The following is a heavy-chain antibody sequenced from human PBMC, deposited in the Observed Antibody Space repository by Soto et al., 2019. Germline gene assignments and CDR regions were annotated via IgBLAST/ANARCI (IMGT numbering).Heavy chain of an antibody. CDR1: GFTFRTYG. J-gene: IGHJ3*02. D-gene: IGHD3-16*01. Sequence: GGSLRLSCAASGFTFRTYGMHWVRQAPGKGLEWVAIFWYDGSNKYYAESVKGRFTISRDNSKNTLYLQMNSLRAEDTAVYYCARDGTFGAKRGSLDIWSQGTIVTVS. V-gene: IGHV3-33*01. CDR2: FWYDGSNK. CDR3: ARDGTFGAKRGSLDI.